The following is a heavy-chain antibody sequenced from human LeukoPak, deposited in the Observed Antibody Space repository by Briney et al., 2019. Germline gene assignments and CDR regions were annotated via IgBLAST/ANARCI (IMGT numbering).Heavy chain of an antibody. J-gene: IGHJ6*02. D-gene: IGHD3-16*01. CDR1: GFTFSDSW. CDR2: MNQDGSAK. V-gene: IGHV3-7*01. CDR3: ATYTHWVAGDV. Sequence: GGSLRLSCAASGFTFSDSWMSWVRQAPGKGLEWVANMNQDGSAKGYVDSVKGRFTISRDNARNSLYLQMSSLRPEDTAVYYCATYTHWVAGDVWGQGTTVTASS.